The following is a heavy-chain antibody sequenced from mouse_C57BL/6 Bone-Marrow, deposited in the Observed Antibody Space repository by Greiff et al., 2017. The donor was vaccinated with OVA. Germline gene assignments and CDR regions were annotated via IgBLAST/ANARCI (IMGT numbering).Heavy chain of an antibody. V-gene: IGHV1-22*01. CDR3: AIRGPVHFDY. CDR2: INPNNGGT. Sequence: VQLQQSGPELVKPGASVKMSCKASGSTFTDYNMHWVKQSHGKRLEWIGNINPNNGGTSDKQKFKGKATLTVNKSSSTAYMELRSLTSEDSAVYYCAIRGPVHFDYWGQGTTLTVSS. D-gene: IGHD3-3*01. CDR1: GSTFTDYN. J-gene: IGHJ2*01.